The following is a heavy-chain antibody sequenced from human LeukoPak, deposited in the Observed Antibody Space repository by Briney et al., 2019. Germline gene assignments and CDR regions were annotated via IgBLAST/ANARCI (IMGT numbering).Heavy chain of an antibody. J-gene: IGHJ5*02. Sequence: ASVKVSCKASGYTFTSYSITWVRQAPGQGLEWMAWSNPYNDNTNYAPKLQDRVTVTTDTSTGTAYMEMRSLKSDDTAVYYCARASSKSSSWCNWFDPWGQGTLVTVSS. CDR2: SNPYNDNT. CDR3: ARASSKSSSWCNWFDP. D-gene: IGHD6-13*01. V-gene: IGHV1-18*01. CDR1: GYTFTSYS.